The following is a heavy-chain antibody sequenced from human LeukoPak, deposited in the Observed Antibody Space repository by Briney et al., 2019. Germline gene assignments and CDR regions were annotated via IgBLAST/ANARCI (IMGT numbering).Heavy chain of an antibody. V-gene: IGHV4-59*01. CDR3: ARYIPPYGYNLYYFDY. Sequence: PSQSLSLTCTVSGGSISSYCWSWIRQPPGKGLEWIGYIYYSGRTNYNPSLKSRVTISVDTSKNQFSLKLSSVTAADTAVYYCARYIPPYGYNLYYFDYWGQGTLVTVSS. CDR1: GGSISSYC. D-gene: IGHD5-24*01. CDR2: IYYSGRT. J-gene: IGHJ4*02.